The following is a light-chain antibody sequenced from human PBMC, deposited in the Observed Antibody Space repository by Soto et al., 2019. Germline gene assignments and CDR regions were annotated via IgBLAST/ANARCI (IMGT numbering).Light chain of an antibody. V-gene: IGLV2-8*01. CDR1: SSDVGGYNY. J-gene: IGLJ2*01. CDR2: DVN. CDR3: ISYAGSNKQA. Sequence: QSALTQPPSASGSPGQSVAISCIGTSSDVGGYNYVSWYQQHPGKAPKLMIYDVNKRPSGVPDRFSGSKSGNTASLTVSGLQAEDEADYYCISYAGSNKQAFGGGTKLTVL.